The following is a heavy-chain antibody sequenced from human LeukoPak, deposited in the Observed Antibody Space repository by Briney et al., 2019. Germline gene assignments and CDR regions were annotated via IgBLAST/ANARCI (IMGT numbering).Heavy chain of an antibody. J-gene: IGHJ4*02. Sequence: GGSLRLSCAASGFTFSSYGMNWVRQAPGKGLEWLSYLSNTGNIHYAQSVKGRFTISRDNAKSSLDLQKEGLRAEKTAVYYRARRGKSTKNGEQWGQGILVTVAS. CDR3: ARRGKSTKNGEQ. V-gene: IGHV3-48*01. CDR1: GFTFSSYG. D-gene: IGHD1/OR15-1a*01. CDR2: LSNTGNI.